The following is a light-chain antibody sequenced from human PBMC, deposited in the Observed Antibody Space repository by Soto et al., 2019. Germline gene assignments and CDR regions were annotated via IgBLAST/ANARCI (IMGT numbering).Light chain of an antibody. V-gene: IGLV2-11*01. J-gene: IGLJ2*01. CDR3: SSDAGSYTLV. Sequence: QSALTQPRSVSGSPGQSVTISCTGTSNDVGGYNFVSWYQQHPGKVPKLFIYDVSRRPSGVPDRFSGSKSGNTASLTISGLQAEDEAYYYCSSDAGSYTLVFGGGTKLTVL. CDR1: SNDVGGYNF. CDR2: DVS.